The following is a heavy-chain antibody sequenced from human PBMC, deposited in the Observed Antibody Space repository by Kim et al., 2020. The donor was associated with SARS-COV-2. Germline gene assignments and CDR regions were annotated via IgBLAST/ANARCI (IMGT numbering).Heavy chain of an antibody. J-gene: IGHJ6*02. Sequence: ADSVKGRLTISRDNSKNSLYLQMNSMRTEDTALYYCAKEDTNYYYSGMDVWGQGTTVTVSS. CDR3: AKEDTNYYYSGMDV. V-gene: IGHV3-43*01. D-gene: IGHD5-18*01.